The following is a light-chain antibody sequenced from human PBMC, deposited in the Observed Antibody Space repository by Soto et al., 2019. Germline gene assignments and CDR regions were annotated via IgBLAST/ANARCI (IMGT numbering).Light chain of an antibody. CDR1: QSISSY. J-gene: IGKJ1*01. V-gene: IGKV1-39*01. CDR2: AAS. Sequence: DIQMTQSPSSLSASVGDRVTITCRASQSISSYLNWYQQKPGKAPKLLIYAASSLQSGVPSRFSGSGSGTDFTLTISSLQPEDFATYYSQHSYSTQWTFGQGTKVEIK. CDR3: QHSYSTQWT.